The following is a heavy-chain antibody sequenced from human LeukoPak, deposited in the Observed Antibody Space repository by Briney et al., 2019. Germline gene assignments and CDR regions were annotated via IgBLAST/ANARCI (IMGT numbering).Heavy chain of an antibody. D-gene: IGHD3-10*01. CDR2: IYHSGST. CDR3: ARKNYYGSRSYDY. J-gene: IGHJ4*02. CDR1: GGSISSSNW. V-gene: IGHV4-4*02. Sequence: SGTLSLTGAVSGGSISSSNWWSWVRQPPGKGLEWIGEIYHSGSTNYNPSLKSRVTISVDKSKNQFSLKLSSVTAADTAVYYCARKNYYGSRSYDYWGQGTLVTVSS.